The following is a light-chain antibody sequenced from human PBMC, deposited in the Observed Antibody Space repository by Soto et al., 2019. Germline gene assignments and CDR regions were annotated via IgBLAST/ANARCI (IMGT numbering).Light chain of an antibody. J-gene: IGLJ1*01. CDR2: GNS. Sequence: QSVLTQPPSVSGAPGQRVTISGTGSSSNIGAGYDVHWYQQLPGTAPKLLIYGNSNRPSGVPDRFSGSKSGTSASLAITGLQAEDEADYYCQSYDRSLSGSRVFGPGTNVTVL. V-gene: IGLV1-40*01. CDR3: QSYDRSLSGSRV. CDR1: SSNIGAGYD.